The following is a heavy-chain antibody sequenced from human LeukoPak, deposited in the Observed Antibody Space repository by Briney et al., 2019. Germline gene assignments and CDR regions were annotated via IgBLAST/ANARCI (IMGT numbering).Heavy chain of an antibody. Sequence: SETLSLTCTVSGGSISSYYWSWIRQPAGKGLEWIGRIYSSGSTNYNPSLKSQVTMSVDTSKNQFSLKLSSVTAADTAVYYCARVKDSSGWGRYYYYYMDVWGKGTTVTVSS. CDR2: IYSSGST. D-gene: IGHD6-19*01. CDR1: GGSISSYY. V-gene: IGHV4-4*07. J-gene: IGHJ6*03. CDR3: ARVKDSSGWGRYYYYYMDV.